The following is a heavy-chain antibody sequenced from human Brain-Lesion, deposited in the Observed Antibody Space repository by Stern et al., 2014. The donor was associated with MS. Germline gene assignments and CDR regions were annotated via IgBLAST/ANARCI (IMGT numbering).Heavy chain of an antibody. Sequence: EVQLVESGGGLVQPGGSLTISCTAAGFTFGNYWMTWVRQAPGKGLEWVANIQEDGTEKNYVDSVKGRFTISRDNARNSLYLQMNSLRVEDTALYYCARVYNTIYGIVTQRGSGMDVWGQGTTVIVYS. CDR3: ARVYNTIYGIVTQRGSGMDV. D-gene: IGHD3-3*01. CDR1: GFTFGNYW. J-gene: IGHJ6*02. CDR2: IQEDGTEK. V-gene: IGHV3-7*01.